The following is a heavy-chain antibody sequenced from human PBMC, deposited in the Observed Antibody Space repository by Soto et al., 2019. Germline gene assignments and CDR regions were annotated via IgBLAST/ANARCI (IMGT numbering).Heavy chain of an antibody. Sequence: QVQLVESGGGVVQPGRSLRLSCAASGFTFSSYGMHWVRQAPGKGLEWVAVIWYDGSNKYYADSVKGRFTISRDNSKNTMYLQMNSLRAEDQAVYYCAREGCSGGSCYPIGEWGQGTLVTVSS. CDR2: IWYDGSNK. D-gene: IGHD2-15*01. CDR3: AREGCSGGSCYPIGE. J-gene: IGHJ4*02. V-gene: IGHV3-33*01. CDR1: GFTFSSYG.